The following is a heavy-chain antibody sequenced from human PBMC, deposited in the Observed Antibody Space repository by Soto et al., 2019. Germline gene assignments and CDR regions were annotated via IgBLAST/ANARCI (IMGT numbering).Heavy chain of an antibody. CDR2: SKRDGSII. J-gene: IGHJ4*02. CDR3: VRDGDGAGADFDY. CDR1: GFTFSRHW. D-gene: IGHD2-8*02. V-gene: IGHV3-74*01. Sequence: EVQVVESGGGLVQPGGSLRLSCVGSGFTFSRHWMYWVRQAPGKGLVWLARSKRDGSIITYADSVKGRFTISRDNSKNTVYMQMNSLRVEDKAIYYCVRDGDGAGADFDYWGRGTLVSVTS.